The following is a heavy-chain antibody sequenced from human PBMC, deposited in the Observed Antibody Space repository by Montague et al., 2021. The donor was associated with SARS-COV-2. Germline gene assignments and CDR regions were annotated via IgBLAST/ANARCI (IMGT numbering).Heavy chain of an antibody. CDR2: IYYGGGT. Sequence: SETLSLTCSVSGGSISSSNFYWGWIRQSPGKGLEWIGSIYYGGGTXYXXXXKRGVTISVDTTKNQLSLKLSSLTAADTALYYCATAIFDTNCFDPWGQGTLVTVSS. J-gene: IGHJ5*02. V-gene: IGHV4-39*01. CDR3: ATAIFDTNCFDP. CDR1: GGSISSSNFY. D-gene: IGHD3-3*01.